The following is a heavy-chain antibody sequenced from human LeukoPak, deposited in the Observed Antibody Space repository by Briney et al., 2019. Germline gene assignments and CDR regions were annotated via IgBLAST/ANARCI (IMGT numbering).Heavy chain of an antibody. J-gene: IGHJ4*02. CDR3: ARKRLADLGDDTSFGGTPFDS. CDR2: ITSGGSVI. D-gene: IGHD3-16*01. Sequence: PGRSLRLSCVASGFTFKTYHKNWVRQAPGKGLEWLSGITSGGSVIYYADSVKGRFTISRDDAMNSVFLQMSGLTVDDTAVYYCARKRLADLGDDTSFGGTPFDSWGQGTLVIVSS. V-gene: IGHV3-48*03. CDR1: GFTFKTYH.